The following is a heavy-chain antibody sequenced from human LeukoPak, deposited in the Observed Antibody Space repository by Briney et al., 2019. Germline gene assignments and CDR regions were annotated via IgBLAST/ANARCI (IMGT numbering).Heavy chain of an antibody. J-gene: IGHJ4*02. D-gene: IGHD2-21*01. CDR3: TRGGYSFDY. CDR1: GFTFSTYW. V-gene: IGHV3-74*01. CDR2: INSDGSST. Sequence: GGSLRLSCAASGFTFSTYWMHWVRQAPGKGLVWVSRINSDGSSTSYADSVKGRLTISRDNIKNTLYLQMNSLTAEDTAVYYCTRGGYSFDYWGQGTLVTVSS.